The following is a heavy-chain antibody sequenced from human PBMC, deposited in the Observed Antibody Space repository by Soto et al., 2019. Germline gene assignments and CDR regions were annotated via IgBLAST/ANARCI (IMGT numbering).Heavy chain of an antibody. Sequence: EVQLLESGGGLVQPGGSLRLSCAASGFTFSSFAMSWVRQAPGKGLEWVSAIGSRGDSTYYADSVMGRFTISRDNSQNPLYLQMNSLRAEDTAVYYCAKDLIYGYNSGRPFDSWGQGTLVTVSS. CDR2: IGSRGDST. CDR1: GFTFSSFA. CDR3: AKDLIYGYNSGRPFDS. V-gene: IGHV3-23*01. J-gene: IGHJ4*02. D-gene: IGHD6-19*01.